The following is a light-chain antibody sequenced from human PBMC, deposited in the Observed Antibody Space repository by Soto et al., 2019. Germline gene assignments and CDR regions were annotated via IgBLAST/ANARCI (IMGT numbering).Light chain of an antibody. CDR1: KSISRW. Sequence: DIQMTQSPTTLSASVGDRVTITCRASKSISRWVEWYQQKPGKAPQALIYAASSLKSGVPSRFSGSGAGTEFPLTISSLQPDAFATYYCQQYYSFPITFGQGTRVEIK. CDR3: QQYYSFPIT. CDR2: AAS. V-gene: IGKV1-5*01. J-gene: IGKJ5*01.